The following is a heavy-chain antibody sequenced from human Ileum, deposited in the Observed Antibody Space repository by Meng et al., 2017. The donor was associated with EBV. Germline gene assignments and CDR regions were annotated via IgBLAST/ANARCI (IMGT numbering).Heavy chain of an antibody. J-gene: IGHJ4*02. Sequence: QVQLVQSGSELKKPGASVRISCKASVYTFTTYGMNWVRQAPLQGLEWMGWINTNTGKPTYAQGLTGRFVFSLDTSVSTAYLQISSLKAEDTAVYYCARYSEAADYWGQGTLVTVSS. V-gene: IGHV7-4-1*02. CDR1: VYTFTTYG. D-gene: IGHD2-15*01. CDR3: ARYSEAADY. CDR2: INTNTGKP.